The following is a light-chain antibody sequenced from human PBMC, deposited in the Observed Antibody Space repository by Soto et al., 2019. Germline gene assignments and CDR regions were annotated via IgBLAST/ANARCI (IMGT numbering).Light chain of an antibody. CDR3: CSYTTTSTFA. CDR1: SSDIGAYDY. Sequence: QSALTQPASVSGSPGQSITISCTGTSSDIGAYDYVSWYQQHPGKAPILMIYEVFRRPSGISDRFSGSKSGNTASLTISGLQAEDEADYYCCSYTTTSTFAFGGGTKVTVL. J-gene: IGLJ2*01. V-gene: IGLV2-14*03. CDR2: EVF.